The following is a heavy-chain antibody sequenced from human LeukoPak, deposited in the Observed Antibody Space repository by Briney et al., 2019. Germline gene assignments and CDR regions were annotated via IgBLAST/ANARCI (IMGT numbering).Heavy chain of an antibody. V-gene: IGHV4-59*01. J-gene: IGHJ6*03. Sequence: EXXSLXXXXSGGAXSSYXXSWVRXPPGKXXEWIGHISYSGTTNYNSSLKSRVTISVDTSRNQVSLKVRSVTAANTAIYYCVRELTETEGFSYYLYNMDVWAKGPRSSSP. D-gene: IGHD4-11*01. CDR1: GGAXSSYX. CDR3: VRELTETEGFSYYLYNMDV. CDR2: ISYSGTT.